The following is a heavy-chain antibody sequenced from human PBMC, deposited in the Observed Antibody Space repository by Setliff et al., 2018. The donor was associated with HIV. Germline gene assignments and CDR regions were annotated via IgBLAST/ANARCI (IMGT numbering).Heavy chain of an antibody. V-gene: IGHV1-8*02. J-gene: IGHJ6*03. CDR2: MNPNSGNT. CDR1: GYTFTSYD. Sequence: ASVKVSCKASGYTFTSYDINWVRQATGQGLEWMGWMNPNSGNTGYAQKFQGRVTMTRNTSISTAYMELSSLRSEDTAVYYCARAQQQLVLPSFYYYYYMDVWGKGSTVTVSS. CDR3: ARAQQQLVLPSFYYYYYMDV. D-gene: IGHD6-13*01.